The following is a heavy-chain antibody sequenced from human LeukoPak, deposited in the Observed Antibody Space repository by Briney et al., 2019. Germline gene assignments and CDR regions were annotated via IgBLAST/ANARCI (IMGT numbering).Heavy chain of an antibody. V-gene: IGHV4-59*01. CDR1: GSSISSYY. D-gene: IGHD3-9*01. Sequence: SETLSLTCTVSGSSISSYYWSWIRQPPGKGLEWIGYIYYSGSTNYNPSLKSRVTISADTSKNQFSLKLSSVTAADTAVYYCARDRHRRILTGYYDAFDIWGQGTMVTVSS. CDR3: ARDRHRRILTGYYDAFDI. J-gene: IGHJ3*02. CDR2: IYYSGST.